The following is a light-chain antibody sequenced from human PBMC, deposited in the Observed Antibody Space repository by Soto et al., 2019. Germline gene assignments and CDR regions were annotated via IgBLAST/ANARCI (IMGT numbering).Light chain of an antibody. V-gene: IGLV1-44*01. CDR1: SSNIGTNA. J-gene: IGLJ1*01. Sequence: QSVLTQPPSASGTPGHRVTISCSGGSSNIGTNAVNWYQQLPGTAPKLLIYNNNQRPSGVPDRFSGSKSGTSASLAISGLQSEDEADYYCAAWDDSLNGYVFGTGTKATVL. CDR2: NNN. CDR3: AAWDDSLNGYV.